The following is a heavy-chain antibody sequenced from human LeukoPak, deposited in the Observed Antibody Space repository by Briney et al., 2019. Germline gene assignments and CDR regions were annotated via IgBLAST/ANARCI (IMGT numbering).Heavy chain of an antibody. D-gene: IGHD6-25*01. CDR3: ARASRSGGYYYYYYYMDV. CDR1: GYSFISHW. Sequence: GESLKISCKGSGYSFISHWIGWVRQVPGKGLEWMGIIYPGDSDTRYSPAFEGQVTMSVDKSISTAYLQWSSLKASDTAIYYCARASRSGGYYYYYYYMDVWGKGTTVTVSS. J-gene: IGHJ6*03. V-gene: IGHV5-51*01. CDR2: IYPGDSDT.